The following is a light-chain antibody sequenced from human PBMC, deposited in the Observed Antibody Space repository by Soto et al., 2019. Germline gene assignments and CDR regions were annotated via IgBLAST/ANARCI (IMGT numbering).Light chain of an antibody. CDR1: SCDVGGYNY. V-gene: IGLV2-14*01. Sequence: QSALTQPASVSGSPGQSITISCTGTSCDVGGYNYVYWYQQHPGTAPKLMIYEVSNRPSGVSNRFSGSKSGNTASLTISGLQAEDEADYYCSSYTRSGILVFGTGTKVTVL. J-gene: IGLJ1*01. CDR3: SSYTRSGILV. CDR2: EVS.